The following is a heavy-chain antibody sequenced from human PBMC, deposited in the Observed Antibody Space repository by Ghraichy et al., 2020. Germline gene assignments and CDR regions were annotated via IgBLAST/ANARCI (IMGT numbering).Heavy chain of an antibody. CDR1: GGSISRYY. CDR3: ARHAGDVDTAMVVDY. Sequence: SETLSLTCTVSGGSISRYYWSWIRQPPVKGLEWIGYIYYSGRTNYNPSLKFRVTISVYTSKNQFSLNLSSVTAADTAVYYCARHAGDVDTAMVVDYWGQGTLVTVSS. D-gene: IGHD5-18*01. J-gene: IGHJ4*02. CDR2: IYYSGRT. V-gene: IGHV4-59*01.